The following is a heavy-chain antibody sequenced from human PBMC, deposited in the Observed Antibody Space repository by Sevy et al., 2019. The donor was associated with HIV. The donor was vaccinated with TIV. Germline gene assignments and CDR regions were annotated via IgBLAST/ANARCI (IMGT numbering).Heavy chain of an antibody. CDR1: GGPISNPDYN. V-gene: IGHV4-30-4*01. CDR3: VRVTGPFGWLDP. J-gene: IGHJ5*02. Sequence: TLSLTCTVSGGPISNPDYNWSWIRQSPGKGLEWLGYIYYSGNTYYSPSLRSPISISIDTSKNQFSLTLMSVTAADTAVYFCVRVTGPFGWLDPWGQGALVTVSS. D-gene: IGHD3-9*01. CDR2: IYYSGNT.